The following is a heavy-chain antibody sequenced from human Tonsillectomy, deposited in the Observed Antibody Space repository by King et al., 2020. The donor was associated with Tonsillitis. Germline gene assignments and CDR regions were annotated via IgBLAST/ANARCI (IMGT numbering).Heavy chain of an antibody. J-gene: IGHJ2*01. Sequence: VQLVESGAEVKKPGASVKVSCKASGNTFTGYYMHWVRQAPGQGLEWMGRINPDNGGTNYAQKFQGRVTMTRDKSISTAYMELSRLRSDDRVVYYCARSWGDSSSWYFDLWGRGTLVTVPS. D-gene: IGHD6-13*01. CDR3: ARSWGDSSSWYFDL. V-gene: IGHV1-2*05. CDR1: GNTFTGYY. CDR2: INPDNGGT.